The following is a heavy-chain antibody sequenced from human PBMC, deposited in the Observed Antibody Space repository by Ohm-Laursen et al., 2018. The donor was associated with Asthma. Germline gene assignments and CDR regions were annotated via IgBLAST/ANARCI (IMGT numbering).Heavy chain of an antibody. CDR2: ISSDSIHT. CDR3: AREGGQTTVTTIYYYGMDV. Sequence: SLRLSCTASGFKFSDYYMSWIRQAPGKGLEYVSHISSDSIHTEYADSVKGRFTISRDNAKNTLYLQMNSLRAEDTAVYYCAREGGQTTVTTIYYYGMDVWGQGTTVTVSS. CDR1: GFKFSDYY. D-gene: IGHD4-17*01. V-gene: IGHV3-11*06. J-gene: IGHJ6*02.